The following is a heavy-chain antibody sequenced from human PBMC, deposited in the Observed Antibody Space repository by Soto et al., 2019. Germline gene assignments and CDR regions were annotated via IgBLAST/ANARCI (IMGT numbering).Heavy chain of an antibody. CDR1: CGSLSSSSYY. D-gene: IGHD1-26*01. CDR3: ARHRSSGSYFWWFDP. Sequence: ASETLSLTCTVSCGSLSSSSYYCGLIRQPPGKGLEWIGSIYYSGSTYYNPSLKSRVTISVDTSKNQFSLKLSSVTAADTAVYYCARHRSSGSYFWWFDPWGQGTLVTVSS. CDR2: IYYSGST. V-gene: IGHV4-39*01. J-gene: IGHJ5*02.